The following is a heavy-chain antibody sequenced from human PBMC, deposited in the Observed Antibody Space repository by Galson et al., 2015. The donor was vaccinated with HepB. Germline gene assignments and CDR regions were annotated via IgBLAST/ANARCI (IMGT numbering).Heavy chain of an antibody. Sequence: CAISGDSVASNSAVWNWIRQSPSRGLEWLGRTYFRSKWHNDYGISVKSRISIHADTSQNQFSLHLSSVTHEDTAVYYCAYGSDVWGQGTTVIVSS. CDR2: TYFRSKWHN. CDR1: GDSVASNSAV. CDR3: AYGSDV. V-gene: IGHV6-1*01. J-gene: IGHJ6*02.